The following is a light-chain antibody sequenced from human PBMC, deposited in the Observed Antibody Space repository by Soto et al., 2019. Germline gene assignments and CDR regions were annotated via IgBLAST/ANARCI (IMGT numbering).Light chain of an antibody. Sequence: DIQMTQSPSSVSASVGDRVTITCRASQGISSWLAWYQQQPGKAPKLLIYAASSLQTGVPSRFRCSGSGTDVNLSISSLQPKDFATYYCQQANSFPWTFGHGTKVEIK. CDR1: QGISSW. J-gene: IGKJ1*01. CDR2: AAS. CDR3: QQANSFPWT. V-gene: IGKV1-12*01.